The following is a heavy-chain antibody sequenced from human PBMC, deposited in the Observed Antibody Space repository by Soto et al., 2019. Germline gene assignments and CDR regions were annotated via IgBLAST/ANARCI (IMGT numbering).Heavy chain of an antibody. J-gene: IGHJ4*02. CDR2: IYYSGST. V-gene: IGHV4-59*01. D-gene: IGHD3-3*01. CDR1: GGSTSSYY. Sequence: SETLSLTCTVSGGSTSSYYWSWIRQPPGKGLEWIGYIYYSGSTNYNPSLKSRVTISVDTSKNQFSLKLSSVTAADTAVYYCARVTIFGLYFDYWGQGTLVTVSS. CDR3: ARVTIFGLYFDY.